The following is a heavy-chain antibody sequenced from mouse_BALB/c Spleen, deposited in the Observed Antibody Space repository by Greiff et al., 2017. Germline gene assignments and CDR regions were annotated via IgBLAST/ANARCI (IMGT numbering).Heavy chain of an antibody. V-gene: IGHV5-17*02. Sequence: EVMLVESGGGLVQPGGSRKLSCAASGFTFSSFGMHWVRQAPEKGLEWVAYISSGSSTIYYADTVKGRFTISRDNPKNTLFLQMTSLRSEDTAMYYCARSGHYYGSSPSYFDYWGQGTTLTVSS. D-gene: IGHD1-1*01. CDR1: GFTFSSFG. J-gene: IGHJ2*01. CDR3: ARSGHYYGSSPSYFDY. CDR2: ISSGSSTI.